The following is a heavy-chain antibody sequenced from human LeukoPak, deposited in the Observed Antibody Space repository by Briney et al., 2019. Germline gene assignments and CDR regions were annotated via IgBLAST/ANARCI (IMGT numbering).Heavy chain of an antibody. J-gene: IGHJ4*02. CDR2: IWYDRTNK. V-gene: IGHV3-33*01. CDR1: GFTFSTYA. D-gene: IGHD4-17*01. Sequence: GRSLSLSCAASGFTFSTYAMHWVRQAPGKGLEWVAVIWYDRTNKYYADSVKGRFTISRDNSKNTLYLQMSSLRAEDTAVSYCARDRLTAVTTFHFDYWGQGTLVTVSS. CDR3: ARDRLTAVTTFHFDY.